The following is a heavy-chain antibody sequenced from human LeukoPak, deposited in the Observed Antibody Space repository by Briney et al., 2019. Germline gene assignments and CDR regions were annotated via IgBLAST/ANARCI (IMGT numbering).Heavy chain of an antibody. Sequence: SETLSLTCTVSGGSISSGDFYWSWIRQPPGKGLEWIGYIYYSASTYYNPSLKSRVTISVDTSKNQFSLKLSSVTAADTAVYYCARDSSGSYPLLFDYWGQGTLVTVSS. J-gene: IGHJ4*02. CDR1: GGSISSGDFY. D-gene: IGHD1-26*01. CDR2: IYYSAST. CDR3: ARDSSGSYPLLFDY. V-gene: IGHV4-30-4*08.